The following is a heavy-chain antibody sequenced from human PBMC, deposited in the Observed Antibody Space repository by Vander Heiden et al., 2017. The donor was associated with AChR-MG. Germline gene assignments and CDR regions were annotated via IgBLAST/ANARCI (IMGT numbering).Heavy chain of an antibody. CDR1: GFTFSRYA. CDR2: VSSSGNTP. Sequence: EVHLLESGGGLVQPGGSLRPSCAASGFTFSRYAMHWVRQAPGKGLEWVAAVSSSGNTPHYADSVKGRFAISRDNSKNTLSLQMNSLRADDTAVYYCAAVATVTTGYWGQGTLVTVSS. J-gene: IGHJ4*02. CDR3: AAVATVTTGY. V-gene: IGHV3-23*05. D-gene: IGHD4-17*01.